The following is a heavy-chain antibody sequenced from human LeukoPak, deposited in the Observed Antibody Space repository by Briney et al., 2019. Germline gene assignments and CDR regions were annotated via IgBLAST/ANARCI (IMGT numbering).Heavy chain of an antibody. J-gene: IGHJ5*02. Sequence: GGSLRLSCAASGFTFSTYAMSWVRQAPGRGLEWVSVISDNGGATFYADSVKGRFTISRDNSQNTLYLQMNSLRAEDTAVYYCARDVRRVFDPWGQGTLVTVSS. CDR1: GFTFSTYA. CDR3: ARDVRRVFDP. D-gene: IGHD3-10*02. CDR2: ISDNGGAT. V-gene: IGHV3-23*01.